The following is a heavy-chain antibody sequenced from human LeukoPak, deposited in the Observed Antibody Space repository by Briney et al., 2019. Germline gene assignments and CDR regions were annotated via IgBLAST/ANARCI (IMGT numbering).Heavy chain of an antibody. J-gene: IGHJ4*02. CDR1: GFPISSTYY. Sequence: PSETLSLTCAVSGFPISSTYYGAWIRQTPGKGLEWIATITHSGNTYYISSLESRLTISLDTSKRHFSLRLTSVTAADTAVYYCARINAPVATFDCWGLGTLVAVSS. D-gene: IGHD2-21*01. CDR3: ARINAPVATFDC. V-gene: IGHV4-38-2*01. CDR2: ITHSGNT.